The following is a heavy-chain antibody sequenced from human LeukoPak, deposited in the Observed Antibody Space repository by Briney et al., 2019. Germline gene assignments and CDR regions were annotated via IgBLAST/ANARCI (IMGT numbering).Heavy chain of an antibody. Sequence: GGSLRLSCAASGFTFSSYAMHWVRQAPDKGLEWVAVLSYDGNNEFHADSVKGRFTLSRDNSKNTLYVQMNSLRTEDTAVYYCAREGGEGIDYWGQGTLVTVSS. CDR2: LSYDGNNE. D-gene: IGHD2-21*01. CDR1: GFTFSSYA. V-gene: IGHV3-30*04. CDR3: AREGGEGIDY. J-gene: IGHJ4*02.